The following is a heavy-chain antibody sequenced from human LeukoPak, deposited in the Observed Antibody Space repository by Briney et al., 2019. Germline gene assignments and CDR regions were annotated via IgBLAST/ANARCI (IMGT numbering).Heavy chain of an antibody. Sequence: SETLSLTCTDSGGSINNYYWRWIRQPPGEALDWIGYISYSGNTNYNPSLKSRVTISVDTSKNQFSLKLNSVTAADTAVYYCARGSRGHGAAFDIWGQGTMVTVSS. CDR1: GGSINNYY. D-gene: IGHD1-26*01. V-gene: IGHV4-59*01. J-gene: IGHJ3*02. CDR2: ISYSGNT. CDR3: ARGSRGHGAAFDI.